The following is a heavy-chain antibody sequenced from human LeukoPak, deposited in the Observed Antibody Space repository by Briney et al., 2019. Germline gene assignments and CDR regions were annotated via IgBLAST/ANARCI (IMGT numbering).Heavy chain of an antibody. V-gene: IGHV2-5*02. CDR2: IYWDDDK. CDR1: GFSLNTTGVA. J-gene: IGHJ4*02. D-gene: IGHD3-9*01. Sequence: ESGPALVRPTQTLTLTCTFSGFSLNTTGVAVGWIRQPPGKALEWLALIYWDDDKRYSPSLKSRLTITKDTSKNQVVLTMTSMDPVDTATYYCSHRRDILTDYQFDNWGQGTLVTVSS. CDR3: SHRRDILTDYQFDN.